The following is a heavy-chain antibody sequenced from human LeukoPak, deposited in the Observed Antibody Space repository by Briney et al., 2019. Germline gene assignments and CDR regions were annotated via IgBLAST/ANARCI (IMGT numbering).Heavy chain of an antibody. CDR2: IYYTET. CDR1: GDSIIGYY. Sequence: SETLSLTCSVSGDSIIGYYWSWIRQSPGKGLEWIGYIYYTETSYNPSLKSRVTISADTSKNQFSLKLYSVTAADTAVYYCATRKLGNDYWGQGTLVTVSS. CDR3: ATRKLGNDY. V-gene: IGHV4-59*01. J-gene: IGHJ4*02. D-gene: IGHD7-27*01.